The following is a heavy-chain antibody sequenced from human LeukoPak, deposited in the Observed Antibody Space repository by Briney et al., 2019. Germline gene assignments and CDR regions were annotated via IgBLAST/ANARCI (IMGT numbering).Heavy chain of an antibody. CDR2: IYTSGST. D-gene: IGHD5-24*01. CDR3: AREKKRWLQFNSFDY. V-gene: IGHV4-61*02. Sequence: PSETLSLTCTVSGGSISSGSCFWSWIRQPAGKGLVWIVRIYTSGSTNSNPSLKSRITISVDTTKNQLSLKLSSVTAADTAVYYCAREKKRWLQFNSFDYWGQGTLVTVSS. J-gene: IGHJ4*02. CDR1: GGSISSGSCF.